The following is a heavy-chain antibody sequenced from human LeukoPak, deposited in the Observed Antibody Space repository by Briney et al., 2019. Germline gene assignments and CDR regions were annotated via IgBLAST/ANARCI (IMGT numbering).Heavy chain of an antibody. V-gene: IGHV3-21*01. CDR1: GFTFSSYS. J-gene: IGHJ4*02. CDR2: ISSSSSYI. CDR3: ARDRGSSWLDY. D-gene: IGHD6-13*01. Sequence: GGSLRLSCAASGFTFSSYSMNWVRQAPGKGLEWVSSISSSSSYIYYADPVKGRFTISRDNAKNSLYLQMNSLRAEDTAVYYCARDRGSSWLDYWGQGTLVTVSS.